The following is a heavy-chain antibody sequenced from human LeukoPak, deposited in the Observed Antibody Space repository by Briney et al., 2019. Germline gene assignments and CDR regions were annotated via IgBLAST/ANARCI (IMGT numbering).Heavy chain of an antibody. J-gene: IGHJ6*02. V-gene: IGHV3-30-3*01. CDR2: ISYDGSNK. D-gene: IGHD3-3*01. Sequence: GGSLRLSCAASGFTFSSYAMHWVRQAPGKGLGWVAVISYDGSNKYYADSVKGRFTISRDNSKNTLYLQMNSLRAEDTAVYYCAREEYYDFWSGYKALNYYGMDVWGQGTTVTASS. CDR3: AREEYYDFWSGYKALNYYGMDV. CDR1: GFTFSSYA.